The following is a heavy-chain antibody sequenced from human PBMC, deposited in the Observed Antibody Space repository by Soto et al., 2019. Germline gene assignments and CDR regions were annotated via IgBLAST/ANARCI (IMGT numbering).Heavy chain of an antibody. CDR3: ATDPFNDAYFDL. CDR1: GYTLTELS. Sequence: ASVKVSCKVSGYTLTELSMHWVRQAPGKGLEWMGGFDPEDGETIYAQKFQGRVTMTEDTSTDTAYMELSSLRSEDTAVYYCATDPFNDAYFDLWGRGTLVTVSS. V-gene: IGHV1-24*01. CDR2: FDPEDGET. J-gene: IGHJ2*01. D-gene: IGHD1-1*01.